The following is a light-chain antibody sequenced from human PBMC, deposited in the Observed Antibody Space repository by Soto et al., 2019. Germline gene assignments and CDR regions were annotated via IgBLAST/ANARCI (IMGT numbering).Light chain of an antibody. V-gene: IGKV1-27*01. Sequence: DIQMTQSPSSLSASVGDRVTITCRASQGISNYLAWYQQKPGKVPKLLIYAASTLQSGVPSRFSGSGSGTDFTPTSSRLQAEGGATYYCQKYNSAPYTFGQGTKLEIK. J-gene: IGKJ2*01. CDR1: QGISNY. CDR2: AAS. CDR3: QKYNSAPYT.